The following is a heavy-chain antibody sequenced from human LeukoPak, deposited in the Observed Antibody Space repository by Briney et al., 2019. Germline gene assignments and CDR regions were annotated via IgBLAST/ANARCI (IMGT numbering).Heavy chain of an antibody. Sequence: ASVKASCKASGYTFTSYAMHWVRQAPGQRLEWMGWINPNSGGTNYAQKFQGRVTMTRDTSISTAYMELSRLRSDDTAVYYCARLGGGDGIDYWGQGTLVTVSS. CDR3: ARLGGGDGIDY. V-gene: IGHV1-2*02. D-gene: IGHD2-21*02. CDR2: INPNSGGT. CDR1: GYTFTSYA. J-gene: IGHJ4*02.